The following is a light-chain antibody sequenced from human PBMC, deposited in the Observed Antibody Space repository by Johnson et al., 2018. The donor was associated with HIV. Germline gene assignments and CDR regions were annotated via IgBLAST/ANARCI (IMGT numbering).Light chain of an antibody. V-gene: IGLV1-51*02. CDR3: GTWDSSLSAYV. CDR1: SSNIGKNY. Sequence: SVLTQPPSVSAAPRQKVTISCSGSSSNIGKNYVSWYRHLPGAAPKLLIYDNDRRPSGVPDRFSGPKSGTSATLDITGLQRGDEADYYCGTWDSSLSAYVFGTGTKVTVL. CDR2: DND. J-gene: IGLJ1*01.